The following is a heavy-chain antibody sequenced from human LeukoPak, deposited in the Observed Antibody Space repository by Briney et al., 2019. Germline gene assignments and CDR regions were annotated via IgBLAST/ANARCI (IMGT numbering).Heavy chain of an antibody. D-gene: IGHD2-15*01. CDR3: ARHMTPESTTPYYYGMDV. J-gene: IGHJ6*02. V-gene: IGHV3-48*03. CDR1: GFTFSVCE. Sequence: GGSLRLSCAASGFTFSVCEMHWVRQAPGKGLEWLSYIRSSGSAIYYADSVKGRFTMSRDNGKNSLFLQMNSLRAEDTAVYFCARHMTPESTTPYYYGMDVWGQGTTVTVSS. CDR2: IRSSGSAI.